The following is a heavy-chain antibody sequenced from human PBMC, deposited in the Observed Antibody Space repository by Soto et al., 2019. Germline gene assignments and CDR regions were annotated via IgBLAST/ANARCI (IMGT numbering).Heavy chain of an antibody. D-gene: IGHD3-22*01. J-gene: IGHJ4*02. V-gene: IGHV4-4*02. Sequence: HSETLSLTCAVSGGSISSSNWWSWVRQPPGKGLEWIGEIYHSGSTNYNPSLKSRVTISVDKSKNQFSLKLSSVTAADTAVYYCARDRDYYDSSGYLDYWGQGTLVTVSS. CDR2: IYHSGST. CDR1: GGSISSSNW. CDR3: ARDRDYYDSSGYLDY.